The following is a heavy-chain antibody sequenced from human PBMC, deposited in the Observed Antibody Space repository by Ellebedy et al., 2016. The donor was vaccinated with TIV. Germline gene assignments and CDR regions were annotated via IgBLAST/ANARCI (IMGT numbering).Heavy chain of an antibody. CDR2: LYPGSSSV. Sequence: GESLKISCRASGFSFTSHWIAWVRQKPGKGLEWMGILYPGSSSVRYDPPFEGQVSMSADKSITTAYLQWSSLRASDTAMYYCRFGDSTKEDDYWGQGTLVTVSS. CDR3: RFGDSTKEDDY. V-gene: IGHV5-51*01. CDR1: GFSFTSHW. D-gene: IGHD3-10*01. J-gene: IGHJ4*02.